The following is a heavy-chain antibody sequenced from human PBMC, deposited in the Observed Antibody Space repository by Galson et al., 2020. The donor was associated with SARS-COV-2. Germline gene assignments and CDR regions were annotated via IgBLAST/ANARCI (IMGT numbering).Heavy chain of an antibody. J-gene: IGHJ4*02. Sequence: SCAASGFTFSSYGMHWVRQAPGKGLEWVAVISYDGSNKYYADSVKGRFTISRDNSKNTLYLQMNSLRAEDTAVYYCAKDNWNDAFDYWGQGTLVTVSS. CDR1: GFTFSSYG. CDR3: AKDNWNDAFDY. CDR2: ISYDGSNK. V-gene: IGHV3-30*18. D-gene: IGHD1-20*01.